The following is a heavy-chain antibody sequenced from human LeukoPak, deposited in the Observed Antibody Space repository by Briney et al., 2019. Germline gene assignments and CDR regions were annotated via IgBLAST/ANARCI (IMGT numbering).Heavy chain of an antibody. CDR3: AGTYSSGWYLGYYFDY. CDR2: IIPIFGTA. CDR1: GGTFSSYA. D-gene: IGHD6-19*01. J-gene: IGHJ4*02. V-gene: IGHV1-69*06. Sequence: SVKVSCKASGGTFSSYAISWVRQAPGQGLEWMGGIIPIFGTANYAQKFQGRVTITADKPTSTAYMELSSLRSEDTAVYYCAGTYSSGWYLGYYFDYWGQGTLVTVSS.